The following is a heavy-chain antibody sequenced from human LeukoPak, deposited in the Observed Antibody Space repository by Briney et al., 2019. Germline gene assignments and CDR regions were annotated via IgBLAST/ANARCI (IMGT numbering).Heavy chain of an antibody. J-gene: IGHJ4*02. V-gene: IGHV3-30*18. CDR2: ISYDGSNK. CDR1: GFTFSSYG. D-gene: IGHD6-13*01. Sequence: PGGSLRLSCAASGFTFSSYGMHWVRQAPGKGLEWVAVISYDGSNKYYADSVKGRFTISRDNSKNTLYLQINSLRAEDTAVYYCAKGGSSSWYAFDYWGQGTLVTVSS. CDR3: AKGGSSSWYAFDY.